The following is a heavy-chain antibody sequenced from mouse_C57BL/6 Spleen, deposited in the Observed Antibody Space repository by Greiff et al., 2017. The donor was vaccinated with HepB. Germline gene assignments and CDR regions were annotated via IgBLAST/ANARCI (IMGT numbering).Heavy chain of an antibody. Sequence: VQLQQSGAELVRPGASVTLSCKASGYTFTDYEMHWVKQTPVHGLEWIGAIDPETGGTAYNQKFKGKAILTADKSSSTAYVELRSLTSEDSAVYYCTRAPVYYGSSYWYFDGWGTGTTVTVSS. CDR3: TRAPVYYGSSYWYFDG. J-gene: IGHJ1*03. D-gene: IGHD1-1*01. CDR1: GYTFTDYE. CDR2: IDPETGGT. V-gene: IGHV1-15*01.